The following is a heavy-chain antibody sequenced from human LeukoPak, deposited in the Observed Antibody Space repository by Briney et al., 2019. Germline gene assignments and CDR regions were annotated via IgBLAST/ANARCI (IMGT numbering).Heavy chain of an antibody. Sequence: GGSLRLSCAASGFTFSDYYMSWIRQAPGKGLEWVSYITNSVSTIYYADSVKGRFTISRDNAKNSLYLQMNGLRDEDTAVYYCARGAYSKIDPWGQGTLVTVSS. CDR2: ITNSVSTI. CDR3: ARGAYSKIDP. D-gene: IGHD4-11*01. V-gene: IGHV3-11*04. J-gene: IGHJ5*02. CDR1: GFTFSDYY.